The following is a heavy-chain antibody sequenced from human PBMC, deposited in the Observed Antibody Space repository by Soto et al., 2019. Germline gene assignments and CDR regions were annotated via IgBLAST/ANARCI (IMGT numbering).Heavy chain of an antibody. J-gene: IGHJ6*02. CDR2: IYFSGST. CDR3: ARLRTAMVTKHYYYYYGMDV. CDR1: GVSSSNTSYY. D-gene: IGHD5-18*01. Sequence: SETLSLTCTVAGVSSSNTSYYWGWIRQPPGKGLEWIATIYFSGSTFYNPPLKSRVTISVDTSKNQFSLKLSSVTAADTAVYYCARLRTAMVTKHYYYYYGMDVWGQGTTVNVSS. V-gene: IGHV4-39*01.